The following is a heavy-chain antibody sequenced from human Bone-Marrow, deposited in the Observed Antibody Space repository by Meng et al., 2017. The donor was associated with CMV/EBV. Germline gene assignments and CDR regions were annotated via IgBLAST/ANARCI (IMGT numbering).Heavy chain of an antibody. V-gene: IGHV3-15*01. CDR2: IKSKTDGGTT. Sequence: GGSLRLSCTASGFTFSNAWMCWVRQAPRKGLEWVCRIKSKTDGGTTDYAAPVKGRFTISSDDSKNTLYLQLNSLKTEDTDVYYLTMDYTRVFGMDVWGQGTTVTVSS. CDR3: TMDYTRVFGMDV. J-gene: IGHJ6*02. D-gene: IGHD4-11*01. CDR1: GFTFSNAW.